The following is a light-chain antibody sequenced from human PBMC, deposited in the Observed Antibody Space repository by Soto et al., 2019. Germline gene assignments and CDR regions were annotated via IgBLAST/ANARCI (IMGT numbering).Light chain of an antibody. V-gene: IGKV1-5*03. Sequence: DIQMTQSPSTLSGSEGDRVTITCRASQAISSWLAWYQQKPGKAPKLLIYKASTLKSGVPSRFSGSGSGTEFTLTISSLQHDDFATYYCQQYNSYSWTFGQGTKV. CDR2: KAS. CDR1: QAISSW. CDR3: QQYNSYSWT. J-gene: IGKJ1*01.